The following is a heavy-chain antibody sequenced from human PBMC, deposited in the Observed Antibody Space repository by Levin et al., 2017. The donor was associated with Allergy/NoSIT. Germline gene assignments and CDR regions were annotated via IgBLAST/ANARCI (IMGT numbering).Heavy chain of an antibody. D-gene: IGHD6-13*01. CDR3: ASTDEKYSSSWFSLHDAFDI. CDR1: GYTFTSYY. J-gene: IGHJ3*02. V-gene: IGHV1-46*01. CDR2: INPSGGST. Sequence: GASVKVSCKASGYTFTSYYMHWVRQAPGQGLEWMGIINPSGGSTSYAQKFQGRVTMTRDTSTSTVYMELSSLRSEDTAVYYCASTDEKYSSSWFSLHDAFDIWGQGTMVTVSS.